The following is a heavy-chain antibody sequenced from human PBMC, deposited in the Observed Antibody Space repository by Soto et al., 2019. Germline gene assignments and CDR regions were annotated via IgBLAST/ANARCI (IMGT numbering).Heavy chain of an antibody. CDR3: ARSTSSTLSYYYGMDV. CDR1: GFSFSNYG. V-gene: IGHV3-30*03. Sequence: QVQLVESGGGVVQPGRSLRLSCAASGFSFSNYGMHWVRQAPGKGLEWVTVISFDGSNQYYAASVKGRFTVSRDNSENTLSLQMNSLRGDDTAVYYCARSTSSTLSYYYGMDVWGQGTTVTVSS. J-gene: IGHJ6*02. CDR2: ISFDGSNQ. D-gene: IGHD6-6*01.